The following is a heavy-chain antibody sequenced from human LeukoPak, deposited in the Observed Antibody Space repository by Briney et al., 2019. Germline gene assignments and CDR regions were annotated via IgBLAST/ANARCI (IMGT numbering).Heavy chain of an antibody. CDR3: ARHLSGITGYTYGRGIDY. V-gene: IGHV3-30*03. Sequence: PGGSLRLSCAASGFTFSNYAMHWVRQAPGRGLEWVAVISYDGSDKSYADSVKGRFTISRDNSKNTLYLQVNSLRAEDTAVYYCARHLSGITGYTYGRGIDYWGQGTLVTVSS. D-gene: IGHD5-18*01. CDR1: GFTFSNYA. CDR2: ISYDGSDK. J-gene: IGHJ4*02.